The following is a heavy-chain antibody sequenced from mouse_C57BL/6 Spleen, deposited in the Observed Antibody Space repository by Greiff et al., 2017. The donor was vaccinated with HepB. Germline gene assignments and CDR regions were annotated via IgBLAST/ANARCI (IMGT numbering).Heavy chain of an antibody. CDR3: TRYSLLYFDV. J-gene: IGHJ1*03. CDR1: GYTFTDYE. D-gene: IGHD1-1*01. Sequence: QVQLKQSGAELVRPGASVTLSCKASGYTFTDYEMHWVKQTPVHGLEWVGAIYPETGGTAYNQKFKGKAILTAGKSSSTAYMELRSLTSEDSAVSYCTRYSLLYFDVWGTGTTVTVSS. V-gene: IGHV1-15*01. CDR2: IYPETGGT.